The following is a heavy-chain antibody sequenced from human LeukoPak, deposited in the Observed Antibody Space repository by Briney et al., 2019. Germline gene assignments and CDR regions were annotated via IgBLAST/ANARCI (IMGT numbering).Heavy chain of an antibody. D-gene: IGHD3-22*01. CDR1: GSTFSDYY. J-gene: IGHJ4*02. V-gene: IGHV3-11*01. Sequence: GGSLRLSCAASGSTFSDYYMSWIRQAPGKGLEWVSYISSSGSTIYYADSVKGRFTISRDNAKNSLYLQMNSLRAEDTAVYYCARDPSGVITSFDYWGQGTLVTVSS. CDR3: ARDPSGVITSFDY. CDR2: ISSSGSTI.